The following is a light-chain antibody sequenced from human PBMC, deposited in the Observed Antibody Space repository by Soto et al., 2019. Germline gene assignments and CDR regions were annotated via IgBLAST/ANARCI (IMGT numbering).Light chain of an antibody. Sequence: DIQLTQSPSFLSASVGDRVTITCRASQGISSYLAWYQQKPGKAPKLLIYAASTLQSGVPSRFSGSGSGTEFTLTISSLQPEDFATYYCQQLSYPQLTFGGGTKVEIK. J-gene: IGKJ4*01. CDR2: AAS. CDR1: QGISSY. CDR3: QQLSYPQLT. V-gene: IGKV1-9*01.